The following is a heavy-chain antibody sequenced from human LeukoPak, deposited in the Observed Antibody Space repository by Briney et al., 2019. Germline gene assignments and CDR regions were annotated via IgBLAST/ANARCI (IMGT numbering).Heavy chain of an antibody. D-gene: IGHD5-24*01. V-gene: IGHV4-59*01. Sequence: SETLSLTCTVSGGSISSYYRSWIRQPPGKGLEWIGYIYYSGSTNYNPSLKSRVTISVDTSKNQFSLKLSSVTAADTAVYYCAREGVRDGYNRVPFDYWGQGTLVTVSS. CDR1: GGSISSYY. J-gene: IGHJ4*02. CDR3: AREGVRDGYNRVPFDY. CDR2: IYYSGST.